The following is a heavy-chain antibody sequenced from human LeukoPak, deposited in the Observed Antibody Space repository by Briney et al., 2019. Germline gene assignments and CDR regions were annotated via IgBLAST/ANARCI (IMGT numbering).Heavy chain of an antibody. D-gene: IGHD6-19*01. Sequence: PSETLSLTCTVSGGSVSSYYWSWIRQPPGKGLEWIGYIYNNENTKYNSSLESRVTISVDTSKNQFFLKLSSVTAADTAVYYCARFHSGPSGWYVLWYFDLWGRGTLVTVSS. CDR1: GGSVSSYY. CDR3: ARFHSGPSGWYVLWYFDL. V-gene: IGHV4-4*09. CDR2: IYNNENT. J-gene: IGHJ2*01.